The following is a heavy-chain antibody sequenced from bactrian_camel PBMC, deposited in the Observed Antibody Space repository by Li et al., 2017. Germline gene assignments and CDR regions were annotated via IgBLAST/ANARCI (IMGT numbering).Heavy chain of an antibody. Sequence: DVQLVESGGGSVQAGGSLGLSCTTSGFTYKPHCLGWFRQASGKSREGVAAIAQLGTPGYIDSVRGRFTISKDNARNTLYLQMNNLKPEDSAMYYCAATVIGVGNFCLLRTYTYWGQGTQVTVS. V-gene: IGHV3S42*01. D-gene: IGHD2*01. J-gene: IGHJ4*01. CDR2: IAQLGTP. CDR1: GFTYKPHC. CDR3: AATVIGVGNFCLLRTYTY.